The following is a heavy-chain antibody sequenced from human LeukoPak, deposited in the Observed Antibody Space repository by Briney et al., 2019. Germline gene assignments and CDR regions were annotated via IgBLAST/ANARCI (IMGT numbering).Heavy chain of an antibody. J-gene: IGHJ4*01. D-gene: IGHD6-13*01. CDR2: INHSGST. CDR1: GGSFSGYY. CDR3: ARGYSSSWYVRRDFDY. V-gene: IGHV4-34*01. Sequence: SETLSLTCAVYGGSFSGYYWSWIRQPPGKGLEWIGEINHSGSTNYNPSLKSRVTITVDTSKNQFSLKLSSVTAADTAVYYCARGYSSSWYVRRDFDYWGQGTLVTVSS.